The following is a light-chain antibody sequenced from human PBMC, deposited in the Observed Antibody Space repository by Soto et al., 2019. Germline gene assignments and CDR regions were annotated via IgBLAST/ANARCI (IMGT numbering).Light chain of an antibody. CDR3: QQYNSYRA. Sequence: LQITQSSSTLSACVGDPVSTXXRAIQTISNWLAWYQQKPGNAPPVLISKASSLESGVQSMFSGSGSGKEVTVTISSLPPDDFASYSCQQYNSYRAFGQGSKVDVK. V-gene: IGKV1-5*03. CDR1: QTISNW. J-gene: IGKJ1*01. CDR2: KAS.